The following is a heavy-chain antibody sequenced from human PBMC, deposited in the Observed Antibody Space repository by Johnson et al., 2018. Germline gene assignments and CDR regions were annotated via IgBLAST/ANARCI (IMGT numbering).Heavy chain of an antibody. V-gene: IGHV3-33*08. D-gene: IGHD5-24*01. J-gene: IGHJ6*01. CDR2: ISCDGSNT. CDR3: ARDRGDGYTYHYGMDV. Sequence: QVQLVQAGGGVVQPGRSLRLSCEASEFTFSNSGMHWVRQAPGKGLERVALISCDGSNTYYADPVTGRFTISRDNSKNTLYLQMKSLRGEDTAVYFCARDRGDGYTYHYGMDVWGQGTTVTVSS. CDR1: EFTFSNSG.